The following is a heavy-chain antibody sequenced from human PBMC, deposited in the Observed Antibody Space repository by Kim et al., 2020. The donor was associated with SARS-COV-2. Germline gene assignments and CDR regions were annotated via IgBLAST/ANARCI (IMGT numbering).Heavy chain of an antibody. CDR1: GYTLTNSF. Sequence: ASVKVSCKASGYTLTNSFIHCVRQAPGQRPEGMGWISAVNGKPKYSQHYQERVTITRDTYSNTAYMELSGLTSEDTAVYSCARAYKMDVWGKGTTVTVSS. V-gene: IGHV1-3*01. J-gene: IGHJ6*03. CDR2: ISAVNGKP. CDR3: ARAYKMDV.